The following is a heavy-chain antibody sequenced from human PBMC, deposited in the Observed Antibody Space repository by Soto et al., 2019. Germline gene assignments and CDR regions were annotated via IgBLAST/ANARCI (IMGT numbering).Heavy chain of an antibody. J-gene: IGHJ4*02. CDR3: AGGHSRTVDY. Sequence: SETLSLTCTVCVGSISSYYWSWIRQPPGKGLEWIGYIYCSGSTNXXPFLKSRVXISVDTSENQFXLKLSXVTAADTAVYYCAGGHSRTVDYWGQGTLVTVSS. D-gene: IGHD2-2*01. CDR1: VGSISSYY. V-gene: IGHV4-59*01. CDR2: IYCSGST.